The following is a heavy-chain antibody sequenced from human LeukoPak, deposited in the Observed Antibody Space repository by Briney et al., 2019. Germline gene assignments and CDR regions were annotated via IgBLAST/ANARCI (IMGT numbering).Heavy chain of an antibody. CDR2: ISSNGGST. CDR1: GFTFSSYA. D-gene: IGHD2-15*01. CDR3: GREVEGGGPFDY. J-gene: IGHJ4*02. Sequence: GGSLRLSCAASGFTFSSYAMHWVRQAPGKGLEYVSAISSNGGSTYYANSVKGRFTISRDNSKNTLYLQMGSLRAEDMAVYYCGREVEGGGPFDYWGQGTLVTVSS. V-gene: IGHV3-64*01.